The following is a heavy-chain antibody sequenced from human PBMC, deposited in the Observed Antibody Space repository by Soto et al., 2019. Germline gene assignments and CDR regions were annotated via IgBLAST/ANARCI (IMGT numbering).Heavy chain of an antibody. D-gene: IGHD3-10*01. CDR2: VYHSGST. Sequence: SETLSLTCAVSGGSISISNWWSWVRQPPGKGLEWIGEVYHSGSTNYNPSLKSRVTISVDTSKNQFSLKLTSVTAADTAVYYCSRDLGYGSGSYPQHYYYYGMDVWGQGTTVTVSS. CDR1: GGSISISNW. CDR3: SRDLGYGSGSYPQHYYYYGMDV. J-gene: IGHJ6*02. V-gene: IGHV4-4*02.